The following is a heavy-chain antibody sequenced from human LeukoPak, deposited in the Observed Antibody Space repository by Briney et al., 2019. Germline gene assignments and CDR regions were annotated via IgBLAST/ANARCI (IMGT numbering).Heavy chain of an antibody. Sequence: ASVTLSCTTSGYTFSNFGISWVRQPPGQGLEWMGWISGTNDNPNYEQKFQGRFTMTTDSSTSTAYMELRNLRSDDTAVYYCARDGTRTDDYWGQGTLVTVSS. CDR2: ISGTNDNP. D-gene: IGHD3/OR15-3a*01. CDR3: ARDGTRTDDY. CDR1: GYTFSNFG. J-gene: IGHJ4*02. V-gene: IGHV1-18*01.